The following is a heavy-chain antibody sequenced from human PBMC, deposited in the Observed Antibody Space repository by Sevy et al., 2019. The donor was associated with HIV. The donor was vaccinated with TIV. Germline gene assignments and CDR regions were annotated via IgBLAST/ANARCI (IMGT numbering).Heavy chain of an antibody. CDR1: GESFSNYY. J-gene: IGHJ4*02. D-gene: IGHD1-26*01. CDR3: XXXXXXXXXXXXXXXXVGYYFDS. Sequence: SETLSLTCAVYGESFSNYYWSWIRLSPGKGLESIGEIDHSGRSDYNPSLKSRVTMSVDTSKNQFSLKLTSVTAADTXXXXXXXXXXXXXXXXXXXXXVGYYFDSWGQGTLVTVSS. CDR2: IDHSGRS. V-gene: IGHV4-34*01.